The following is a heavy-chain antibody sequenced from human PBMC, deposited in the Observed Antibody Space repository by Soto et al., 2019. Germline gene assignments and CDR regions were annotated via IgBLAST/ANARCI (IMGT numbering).Heavy chain of an antibody. CDR2: VYYTGST. D-gene: IGHD3-16*01. V-gene: IGHV4-59*01. CDR1: GSCISSYY. Sequence: SETLSLTCNVSGSCISSYYWSWIRKPPGKGLEWIGYVYYTGSTLYNPSLKSRVSISVDMSKKELSLRLSSVTAANTAVYYCARERMIESWIDYWGQGTPVTVSS. CDR3: ARERMIESWIDY. J-gene: IGHJ4*02.